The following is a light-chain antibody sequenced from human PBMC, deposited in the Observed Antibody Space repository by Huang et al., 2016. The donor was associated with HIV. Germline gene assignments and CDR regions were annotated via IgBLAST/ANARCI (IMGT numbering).Light chain of an antibody. Sequence: DIQMTQSPSSLSASVGDRVTITCRASQTISGGYINWYQQKPGKAPRLLIYAASSLQSGGPSRFSGSGSGTDYTLTVSSLQAEDFATYYCQQTYSTPCTFGQGTKLEI. CDR2: AAS. CDR1: QTISGGY. J-gene: IGKJ2*02. V-gene: IGKV1-39*01. CDR3: QQTYSTPCT.